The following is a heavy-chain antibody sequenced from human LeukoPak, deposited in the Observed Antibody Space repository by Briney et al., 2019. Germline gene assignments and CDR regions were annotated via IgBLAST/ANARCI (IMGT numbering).Heavy chain of an antibody. Sequence: HPGGSLRLSSAAPGFTFSNYCMIWVRHAQGRGLGWVGNIKGDGCEKRYADSVRGRFPISRDNAQTSIYLQMNSLRAEDTAVYYCARASKPWLQLTWGQGTLVTVAS. J-gene: IGHJ5*02. CDR3: ARASKPWLQLT. CDR2: IKGDGCEK. D-gene: IGHD5-24*01. V-gene: IGHV3-7*05. CDR1: GFTFSNYC.